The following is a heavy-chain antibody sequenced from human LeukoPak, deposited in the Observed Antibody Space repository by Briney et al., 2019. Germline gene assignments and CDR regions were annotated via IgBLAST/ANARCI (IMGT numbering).Heavy chain of an antibody. J-gene: IGHJ4*02. V-gene: IGHV3-23*01. CDR2: IVGDAGRT. Sequence: GGSLRLSCVASGFIFSIHGMNWVRQAPGKGLEWVSGIVGDAGRTYYADSVKGRFTISRDNSKNTLYLQMNSLRAEDTAIYYCAKDDAWLQYNDWGQGTLVTVSS. CDR3: AKDDAWLQYND. CDR1: GFIFSIHG. D-gene: IGHD5-24*01.